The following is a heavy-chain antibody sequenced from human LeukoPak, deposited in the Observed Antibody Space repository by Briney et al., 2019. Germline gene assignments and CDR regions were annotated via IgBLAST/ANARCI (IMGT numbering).Heavy chain of an antibody. J-gene: IGHJ4*02. V-gene: IGHV1-18*01. CDR1: GYTFTSYG. CDR2: ISAYNGNT. CDR3: ARAPLWFGESSLDY. Sequence: ASVKVSCKASGYTFTSYGISWVRQAPGQGLEWMGWISAYNGNTNYARKLQGRVTMTTDTSTSTAYMELRSLRSDDTAVYYCARAPLWFGESSLDYWGQGTLVTVSS. D-gene: IGHD3-10*01.